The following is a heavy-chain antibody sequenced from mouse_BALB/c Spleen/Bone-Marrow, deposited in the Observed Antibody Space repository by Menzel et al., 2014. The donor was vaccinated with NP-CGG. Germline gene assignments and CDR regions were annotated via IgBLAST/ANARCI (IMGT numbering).Heavy chain of an antibody. CDR3: AKNDGYYAMDY. J-gene: IGHJ4*01. CDR2: IWRGGST. Sequence: VKLVESGPGLVQPSQSLSITCTVSGFSLTSYGVHWVRQSPGKGLEWLGVIWRGGSTDYNAAFMSRLSITKDNSKSQVFFKMNSLQADDSAIYYCAKNDGYYAMDYWGQGTSVTVSS. CDR1: GFSLTSYG. V-gene: IGHV2-5*01. D-gene: IGHD2-3*01.